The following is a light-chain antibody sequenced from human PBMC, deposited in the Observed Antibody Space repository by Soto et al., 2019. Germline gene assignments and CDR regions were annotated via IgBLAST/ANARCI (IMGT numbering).Light chain of an antibody. CDR2: DNN. CDR1: SSNIGSEH. V-gene: IGLV1-44*01. J-gene: IGLJ3*02. Sequence: QSVLTQPPSASGTPGQRVTISCSGSSSNIGSEHVNWYQQVPLTAPKLLIYDNNHRPSGVPDRFSVSKSGTSASLAIGGLPYEDEADDDCASWDDCLKGWVFGGGTKLTVL. CDR3: ASWDDCLKGWV.